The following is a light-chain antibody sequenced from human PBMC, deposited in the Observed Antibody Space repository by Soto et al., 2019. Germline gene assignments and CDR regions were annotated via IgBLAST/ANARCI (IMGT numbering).Light chain of an antibody. CDR1: VLAKKY. CDR3: YSATNNTLGV. V-gene: IGLV3-27*01. Sequence: SYELTQPSSVSVSPGQTARITCSGDVLAKKYARWFQQKPGQAPMVVIYKDSERPAGITERFSGSSSGTTVTLTISGAQVEDEADYYFYSATNNTLGVFGGGTKLTVL. CDR2: KDS. J-gene: IGLJ3*02.